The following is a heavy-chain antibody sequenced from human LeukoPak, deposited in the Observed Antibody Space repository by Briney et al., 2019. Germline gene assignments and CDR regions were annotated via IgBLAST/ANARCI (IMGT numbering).Heavy chain of an antibody. CDR3: ASQLSHSSSWYLGDI. V-gene: IGHV4-61*02. J-gene: IGHJ3*02. Sequence: SETLSLTCTVSGGSISSGGYYWSWIRQPAGKGLEWIGRIYTSGSTNYNPSLKSRVTISVDTSKNQFSLKLSSVTAADTAVYYCASQLSHSSSWYLGDIWGQGTMVTVSS. D-gene: IGHD6-13*01. CDR2: IYTSGST. CDR1: GGSISSGGYY.